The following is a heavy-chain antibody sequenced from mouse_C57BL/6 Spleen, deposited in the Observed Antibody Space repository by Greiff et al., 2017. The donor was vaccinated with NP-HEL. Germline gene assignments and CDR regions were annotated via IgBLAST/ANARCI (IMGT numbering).Heavy chain of an antibody. Sequence: QVQLQQPGAELVRPGSSVKLSCKASGYTFTSYWMDWVKQRPGQGLEWIGNIYPSDSETHYNQKFKDKATLTVDKSSSTAYMQLSSLTSEDSAVYYCAREGADYGSSGNFDYWGQGTTLTVSS. CDR3: AREGADYGSSGNFDY. CDR2: IYPSDSET. J-gene: IGHJ2*01. V-gene: IGHV1-61*01. CDR1: GYTFTSYW. D-gene: IGHD1-1*01.